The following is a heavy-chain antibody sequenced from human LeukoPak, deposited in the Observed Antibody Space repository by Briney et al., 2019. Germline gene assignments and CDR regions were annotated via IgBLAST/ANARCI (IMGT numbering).Heavy chain of an antibody. Sequence: PGGSLRLSCAASGFTFDDYAMHWVRQAPGKGLEWVSGISWNSGSIGYADSVKGRFTISRDNAKNSLYLQMNSLRAEDTALYYCAKDLSGVITVFDYWGQGTLVTVSS. V-gene: IGHV3-9*01. CDR1: GFTFDDYA. CDR2: ISWNSGSI. J-gene: IGHJ4*02. CDR3: AKDLSGVITVFDY. D-gene: IGHD3-22*01.